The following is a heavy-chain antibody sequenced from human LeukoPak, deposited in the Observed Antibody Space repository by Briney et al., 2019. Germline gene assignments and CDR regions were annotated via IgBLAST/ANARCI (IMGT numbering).Heavy chain of an antibody. Sequence: GGSLRLSCAATGFTFRSYEMNWARQAPGKGLEWVSYISSSGSTIYYADSVKGRFTISRDNAKNSLYLQMNSLRAEDTAVYYCANDCVTAHCSGDSCYTLYYYYGIDVCGQGTTVTVSS. V-gene: IGHV3-48*03. D-gene: IGHD2-15*01. CDR1: GFTFRSYE. J-gene: IGHJ6*02. CDR3: ANDCVTAHCSGDSCYTLYYYYGIDV. CDR2: ISSSGSTI.